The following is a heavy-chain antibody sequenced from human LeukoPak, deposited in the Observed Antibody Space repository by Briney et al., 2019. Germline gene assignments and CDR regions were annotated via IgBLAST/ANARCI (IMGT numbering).Heavy chain of an antibody. Sequence: PGGSLRLSCAASGFTFSSNYMSWVRQAPGKGLEWVSVIYSGGSTYYADSVKGRFTISRDNSKNTLYLQMNSLRAEDTAVYYCARDTGGRGYFDYWGQGTLVTVSS. CDR3: ARDTGGRGYFDY. V-gene: IGHV3-66*01. CDR2: IYSGGST. CDR1: GFTFSSNY. J-gene: IGHJ4*02. D-gene: IGHD2-8*02.